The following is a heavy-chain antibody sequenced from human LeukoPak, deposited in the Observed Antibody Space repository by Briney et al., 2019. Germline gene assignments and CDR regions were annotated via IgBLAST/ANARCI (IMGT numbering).Heavy chain of an antibody. CDR3: ARGTVMVRGVSHGMDV. CDR2: INHSGST. CDR1: GGSFSGYY. Sequence: SETLSLTCAVYGGSFSGYYWSWIRQPPGKGLEWIGEINHSGSTNYNPSPKSRVTISVDTSKNQFSLKLSSVTAADTAVYYCARGTVMVRGVSHGMDVWGQGTTVTVSS. V-gene: IGHV4-34*01. D-gene: IGHD3-10*01. J-gene: IGHJ6*02.